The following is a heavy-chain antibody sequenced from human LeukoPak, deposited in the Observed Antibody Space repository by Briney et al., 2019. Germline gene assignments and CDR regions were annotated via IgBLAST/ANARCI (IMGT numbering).Heavy chain of an antibody. D-gene: IGHD4-23*01. J-gene: IGHJ4*02. CDR2: INHSGST. CDR3: ARGGKATVVTM. Sequence: SETLSLTCAVYGGSFSGHYWSWIRQPPGKGLEWIGEINHSGSTNYNPSLKSRVTISVDTSKNQFSLKLSSVTAADTAVYYCARGGKATVVTMWGQGILVTVSS. V-gene: IGHV4-34*01. CDR1: GGSFSGHY.